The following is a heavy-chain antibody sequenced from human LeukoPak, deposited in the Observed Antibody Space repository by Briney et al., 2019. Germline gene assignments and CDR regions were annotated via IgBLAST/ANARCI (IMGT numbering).Heavy chain of an antibody. CDR1: GYTLTELS. J-gene: IGHJ6*02. D-gene: IGHD2/OR15-2a*01. Sequence: ASVKVSCKVSGYTLTELSMHWVRQAPGKGLEWMGGFDPEDGETIYAQKFQGSVTMTEDTSTDTAYMELSSLRSEDTAVYYCATESTIRYYYYYGMDVWGQGTTVTVSS. CDR2: FDPEDGET. CDR3: ATESTIRYYYYYGMDV. V-gene: IGHV1-24*01.